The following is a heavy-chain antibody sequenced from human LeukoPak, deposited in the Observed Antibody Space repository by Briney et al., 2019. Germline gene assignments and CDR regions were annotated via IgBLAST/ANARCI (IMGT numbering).Heavy chain of an antibody. D-gene: IGHD2-2*01. CDR2: INHSGST. Sequence: PSETLSLTCAVYGGSFSGYYWSWIRQPPGKGLEWIGEINHSGSTYYNPSLKSRVTISVDTSKNQFSLKLSSVTAADTAVYYCARSSEGPYCSSTSCYFYYYYYYMDVWGKGTTVTVSS. V-gene: IGHV4-34*01. CDR3: ARSSEGPYCSSTSCYFYYYYYYMDV. J-gene: IGHJ6*03. CDR1: GGSFSGYY.